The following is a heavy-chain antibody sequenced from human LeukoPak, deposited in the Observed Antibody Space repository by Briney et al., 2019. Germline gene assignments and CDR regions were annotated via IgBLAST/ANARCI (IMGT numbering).Heavy chain of an antibody. V-gene: IGHV4-38-2*01. CDR1: GYSISSGYY. J-gene: IGHJ4*02. Sequence: SETLSLTCAVSGYSISSGYYWGWIRQPPGKGMEWIGSIYHSGSTYYNPSLKSRVTISVDTSKNQFSLKLSSLTAADTAVYYCARHKVSQWELRGYYFDYWGQGTLVTVSS. CDR3: ARHKVSQWELRGYYFDY. CDR2: IYHSGST. D-gene: IGHD1-26*01.